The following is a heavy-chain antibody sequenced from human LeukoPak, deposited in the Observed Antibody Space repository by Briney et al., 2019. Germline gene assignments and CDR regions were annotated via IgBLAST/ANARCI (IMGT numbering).Heavy chain of an antibody. D-gene: IGHD5-18*01. CDR3: ARLTPRVDTAMAVYYYYYGMDV. J-gene: IGHJ6*02. V-gene: IGHV4-39*01. CDR1: GGSISSSSYY. CDR2: IYYSGST. Sequence: SETLSLTCTVSGGSISSSSYYWGWIRQPPGKGLEWIGSIYYSGSTYYNPSLKSRVTISVDTSKNQFSLKLSSVTAADTAVYYCARLTPRVDTAMAVYYYYYGMDVWGQGTTVTVSS.